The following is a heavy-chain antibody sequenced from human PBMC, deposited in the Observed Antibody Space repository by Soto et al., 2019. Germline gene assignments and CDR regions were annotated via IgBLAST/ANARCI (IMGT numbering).Heavy chain of an antibody. CDR2: IYSAGNT. CDR1: GFTFSSCA. V-gene: IGHV3-66*01. J-gene: IGHJ6*02. D-gene: IGHD1-26*01. CDR3: ARDFVVGGPTINYYYGMDV. Sequence: GGSLRLSCAASGFTFSSCAMGWVRQAPGKGLEWISIIYSAGNTYYADSVKGRFTISRDNSKNTLYLQMNSLGAEDTAVYYCARDFVVGGPTINYYYGMDVWGQGTTVTVSS.